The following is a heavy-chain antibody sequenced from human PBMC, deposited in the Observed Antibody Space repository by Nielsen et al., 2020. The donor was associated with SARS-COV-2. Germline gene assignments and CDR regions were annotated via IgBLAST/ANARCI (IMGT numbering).Heavy chain of an antibody. CDR1: GGSISSGGYY. V-gene: IGHV4-31*03. D-gene: IGHD6-19*01. Sequence: SETLSLTCTVSGGSISSGGYYWSWIRQHPGKGLEWIGYIYYSGSTYYNPSLKSRVTISVDTSKNQFSLKLSSVTAADTAVYYCARDPGYSNGGWFDPWGQGTLVTVSS. CDR2: IYYSGST. J-gene: IGHJ5*02. CDR3: ARDPGYSNGGWFDP.